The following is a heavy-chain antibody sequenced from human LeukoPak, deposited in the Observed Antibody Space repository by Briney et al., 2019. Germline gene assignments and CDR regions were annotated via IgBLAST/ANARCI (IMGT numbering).Heavy chain of an antibody. J-gene: IGHJ3*02. D-gene: IGHD3-22*01. CDR3: ARYYDSSGYYAAFDI. CDR1: GYTFSNYY. Sequence: ASVKVSCKASGYTFSNYYIHWVRQAPGQGLEWMGIIGGSTNYAQKFQGRVTITADESTSTAYMELSSLRSEDKAVYYCARYYDSSGYYAAFDIWGQGTMVTVSS. V-gene: IGHV1-46*03. CDR2: IGGST.